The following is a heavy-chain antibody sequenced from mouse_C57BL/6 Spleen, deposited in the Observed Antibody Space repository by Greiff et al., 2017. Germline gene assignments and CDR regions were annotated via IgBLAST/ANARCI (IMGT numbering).Heavy chain of an antibody. Sequence: QVQLQQPGAELVKPGASVKLSCKASGYTFTSYWMHWVKQRPIQGLEWIGNIDPSDSETHYNQKFKDKATLTVDKSSSTAYMQLSSLTSEDSAVYYCAIYYYGSSQYWCDYWGQGTTLTVSS. CDR1: GYTFTSYW. D-gene: IGHD1-1*01. J-gene: IGHJ2*01. CDR3: AIYYYGSSQYWCDY. CDR2: IDPSDSET. V-gene: IGHV1-52*01.